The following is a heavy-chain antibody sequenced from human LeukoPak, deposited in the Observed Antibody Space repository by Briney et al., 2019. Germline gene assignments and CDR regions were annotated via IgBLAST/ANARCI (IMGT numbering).Heavy chain of an antibody. CDR1: GYSSPTYW. CDR3: VRSGIEGSAAYFDY. Sequence: GESLKISCKGSGYSSPTYWIGWVRQMPGKGLEWMGIIYPGDSDTRYSPSFQGQVTISADKSISTAYLQWSSLKASDSAMYYCVRSGIEGSAAYFDYWGQGTLVTVSS. J-gene: IGHJ4*02. CDR2: IYPGDSDT. V-gene: IGHV5-51*01. D-gene: IGHD1-26*01.